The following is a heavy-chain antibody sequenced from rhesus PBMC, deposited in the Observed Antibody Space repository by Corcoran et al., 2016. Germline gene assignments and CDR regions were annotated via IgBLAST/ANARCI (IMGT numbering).Heavy chain of an antibody. CDR3: ARPPVDWGDEVDY. V-gene: IGHV4-173*01. D-gene: IGHD3-34*01. Sequence: QLQLQESGPGLVKPSETLSLTCAVSGGSISSNYWSWIRQPPGKGLEGSGRIPGSGGSTTYKPPLTSIDTISTDTSKNQFSLKLSSVTAADTAVYYCARPPVDWGDEVDYWGQGVLVTVSS. CDR1: GGSISSNY. J-gene: IGHJ4*01. CDR2: IPGSGGST.